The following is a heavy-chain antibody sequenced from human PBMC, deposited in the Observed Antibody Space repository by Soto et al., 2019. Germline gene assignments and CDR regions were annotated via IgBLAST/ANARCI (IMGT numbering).Heavy chain of an antibody. CDR2: ISGSGDNT. J-gene: IGHJ6*03. CDR3: AKAESTPPYYYYYMDV. V-gene: IGHV3-23*01. CDR1: GFTFSSCA. Sequence: GESLKISCAASGFTFSSCAMNWVRQAPGKGLEWVSTISGSGDNTYYADSVKGRFTISRDNSKTTLYLQMNYLRAEDTAVYYCAKAESTPPYYYYYMDVWGKGTTVTVSS.